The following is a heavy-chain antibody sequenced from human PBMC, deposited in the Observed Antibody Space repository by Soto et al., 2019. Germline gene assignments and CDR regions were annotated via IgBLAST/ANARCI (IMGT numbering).Heavy chain of an antibody. J-gene: IGHJ4*02. CDR2: IRSKTNSYAT. CDR1: GFTFSGSA. Sequence: EVQLVESGGGLVQPGGSLKLSCVASGFTFSGSAMHWVRQASGKGLEWVGRIRSKTNSYATAYGASVKGRFTISRDDSKNTAYLQMNSLKAEDTAVYYCTCYCDSSGYLPFDYWGQGTLVTVSS. CDR3: TCYCDSSGYLPFDY. D-gene: IGHD3-22*01. V-gene: IGHV3-73*01.